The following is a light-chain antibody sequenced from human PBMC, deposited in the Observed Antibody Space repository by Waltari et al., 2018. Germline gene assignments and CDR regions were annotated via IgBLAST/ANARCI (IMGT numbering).Light chain of an antibody. J-gene: IGLJ3*02. CDR3: CSYAGSITFWV. CDR1: SSDGGGCNY. V-gene: IGLV2-11*01. Sequence: QSALPQPRSVSGSHGQSVTISGTGTSSDGGGCNYWPGYQHHPGKAPKLFIYDVTKRSSGVPDRFSASKSDNTASLTISGLQAEDEADYYCCSYAGSITFWVFGGGTKLTVL. CDR2: DVT.